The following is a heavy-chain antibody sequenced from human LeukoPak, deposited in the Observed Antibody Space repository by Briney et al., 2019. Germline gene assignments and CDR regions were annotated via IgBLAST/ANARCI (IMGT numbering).Heavy chain of an antibody. CDR2: IYTSGST. D-gene: IGHD6-13*01. Sequence: SDTLSLTCTVSGRSISSYYWSWLRQPAGRGVEWIGRIYTSGSTNYNPSLKSRVTMSVDTSKNQFSLKLSSVTAADTAVYYCARGIAAAGTFDYWGQGTLVTVSS. J-gene: IGHJ4*02. CDR3: ARGIAAAGTFDY. CDR1: GRSISSYY. V-gene: IGHV4-4*07.